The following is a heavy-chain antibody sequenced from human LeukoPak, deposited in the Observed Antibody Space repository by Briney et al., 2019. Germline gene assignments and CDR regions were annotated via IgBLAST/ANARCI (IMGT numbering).Heavy chain of an antibody. CDR2: IKQDGSEK. D-gene: IGHD5-18*01. J-gene: IGHJ4*02. CDR1: GFTFSNYW. V-gene: IGHV3-7*01. Sequence: GGSLRLSCAASGFTFSNYWMNWVRQAPGKGLEWVANIKQDGSEKYYVDSVKGRFTISRDNAKNSLYLQMNSLRAEDTAVYYCARDMGYSYGYSYFDHWGQGTLVTVSS. CDR3: ARDMGYSYGYSYFDH.